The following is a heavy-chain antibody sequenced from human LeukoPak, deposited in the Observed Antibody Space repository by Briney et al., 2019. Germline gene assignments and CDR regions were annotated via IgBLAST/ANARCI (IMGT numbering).Heavy chain of an antibody. CDR2: IPWTNAGV. Sequence: SLRLSCAASGFKFDDYGMRWVRQAPGKGLEWVSSIPWTNAGVGYADSVKGRCTISRDNAKNSLYLELRSLRAEDTAVYYCAKGRGAATTYGMNVWGQGTTVIVSS. CDR1: GFKFDDYG. CDR3: AKGRGAATTYGMNV. V-gene: IGHV3-9*01. D-gene: IGHD2-15*01. J-gene: IGHJ6*02.